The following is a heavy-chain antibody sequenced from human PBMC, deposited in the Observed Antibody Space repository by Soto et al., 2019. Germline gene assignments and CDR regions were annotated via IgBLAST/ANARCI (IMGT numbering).Heavy chain of an antibody. V-gene: IGHV4-31*03. CDR2: IYYSGST. CDR1: GGSISSGGYY. D-gene: IGHD3-10*01. Sequence: PSETLSLTCTVSGGSISSGGYYWSWIRQHPGKGLEWIGYIYYSGSTYYNPSLKSRVTISVDTSKNQFSLKLSSVTAADTAVYYCARASGSGSLYFDYWGQGTLVTVSS. J-gene: IGHJ4*02. CDR3: ARASGSGSLYFDY.